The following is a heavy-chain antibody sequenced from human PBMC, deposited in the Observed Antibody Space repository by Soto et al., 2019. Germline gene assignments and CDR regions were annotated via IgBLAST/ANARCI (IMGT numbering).Heavy chain of an antibody. CDR1: GATFGSYA. CDR2: IIPIFGTA. CDR3: ARDHPPDYGGNPPDY. D-gene: IGHD4-17*01. J-gene: IGHJ4*02. V-gene: IGHV1-69*01. Sequence: QVQLVQSGAEVKKPGPPGKAPCKASGATFGSYAISWWRQAPGQGLDWMGGIIPIFGTANYAQKFQGRVTITADESTSTAYMELSSLRSEDTAVYYCARDHPPDYGGNPPDYWGQGTLVTVSS.